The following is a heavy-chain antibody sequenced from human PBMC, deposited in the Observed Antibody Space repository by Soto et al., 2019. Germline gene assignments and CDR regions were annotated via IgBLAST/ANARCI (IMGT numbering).Heavy chain of an antibody. J-gene: IGHJ6*03. D-gene: IGHD2-15*01. CDR3: ARQASLRIGDCSGGSCYSFDYYYMDV. CDR2: IYYSGST. Sequence: SETLSLTCTVSGGSISSYYWSWIRQPPGKGLEWIGYIYYSGSTNYNPSLKSRVTISVDTSKNQFSLKLSSVTAADTAVYYCARQASLRIGDCSGGSCYSFDYYYMDVWGKGTTVTVSS. V-gene: IGHV4-59*08. CDR1: GGSISSYY.